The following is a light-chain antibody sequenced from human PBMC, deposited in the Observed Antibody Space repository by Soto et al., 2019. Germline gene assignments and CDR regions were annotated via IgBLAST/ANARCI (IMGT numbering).Light chain of an antibody. Sequence: QSVLTQPASVSGSPGQSITISCTGTSSDVGGYTYVSWYQQHPGKAPKLLLYDVDTRPSGISNRFSGSKSGNTASLTISGFQADDEADYYCSSYTNSITHVFFGGGTKVTVL. V-gene: IGLV2-14*03. J-gene: IGLJ2*01. CDR3: SSYTNSITHVF. CDR2: DVD. CDR1: SSDVGGYTY.